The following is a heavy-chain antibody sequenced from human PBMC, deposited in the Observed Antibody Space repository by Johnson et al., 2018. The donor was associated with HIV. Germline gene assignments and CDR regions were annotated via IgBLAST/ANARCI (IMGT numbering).Heavy chain of an antibody. J-gene: IGHJ3*02. Sequence: QVQLVESGGGVVQPGRPLRLSCAASGLTFSRYAMHWVRQAPGKGLAWVPVISYDGRNHYYADSAKCRPTGSRDNLKNTLYLQMNSLVVEDTAMNYWARGPILEWLSGDGFDMWGQGTKVTV. CDR1: GLTFSRYA. CDR2: ISYDGRNH. V-gene: IGHV3-30*04. D-gene: IGHD3-3*01. CDR3: ARGPILEWLSGDGFDM.